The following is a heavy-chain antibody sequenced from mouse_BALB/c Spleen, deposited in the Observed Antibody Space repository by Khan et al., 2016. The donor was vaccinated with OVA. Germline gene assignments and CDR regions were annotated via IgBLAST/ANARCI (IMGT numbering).Heavy chain of an antibody. Sequence: EVHLVESGGDLVKPGGSLKLSCAASGFTFSSYGMSWVRQTPDKRLEWVATISSGGDYTYYPDSVKGRFTISRDNAKNTLYLQMSSLKSEDTAMYYCASHLTGSVAYWGQGTLVTVSA. V-gene: IGHV5-6*01. CDR3: ASHLTGSVAY. CDR1: GFTFSSYG. J-gene: IGHJ3*01. CDR2: ISSGGDYT. D-gene: IGHD4-1*01.